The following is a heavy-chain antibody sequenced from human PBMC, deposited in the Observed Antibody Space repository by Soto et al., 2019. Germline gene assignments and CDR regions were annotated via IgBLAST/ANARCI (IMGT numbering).Heavy chain of an antibody. CDR1: GDSVSSNSAA. D-gene: IGHD1-20*01. V-gene: IGHV6-1*01. Sequence: SQTLSLTCAISGDSVSSNSAAWNWIRQPPSRGLEWLGRTYYRSKWYNDYAVSVKSRITINPDTSKNQFSLQLNSVTPEDTAVYYCARGTDEGIAGTIYYYGMDVWGQGTTVTVSS. J-gene: IGHJ6*02. CDR3: ARGTDEGIAGTIYYYGMDV. CDR2: TYYRSKWYN.